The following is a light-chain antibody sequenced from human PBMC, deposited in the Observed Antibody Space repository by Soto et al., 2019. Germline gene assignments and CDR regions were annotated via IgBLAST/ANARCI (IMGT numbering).Light chain of an antibody. Sequence: QSVLTQPASVSGSPGQSITTSCTGTSSDVGGYNYVSWYQQHPGKAPKLMIYEVSNRPSGVSNRFSGSKSGNTASLTISGLQAEDEADYYCSSYTSSSTPWVFGTGTKVTVL. CDR2: EVS. J-gene: IGLJ1*01. CDR1: SSDVGGYNY. CDR3: SSYTSSSTPWV. V-gene: IGLV2-14*01.